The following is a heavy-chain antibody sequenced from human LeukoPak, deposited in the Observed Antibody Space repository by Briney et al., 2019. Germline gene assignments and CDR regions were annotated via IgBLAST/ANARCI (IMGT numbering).Heavy chain of an antibody. J-gene: IGHJ4*02. D-gene: IGHD3-22*01. CDR1: GFTFGSYA. CDR3: AIMHGYYDGSGYWVQ. Sequence: GGSLRLSCAASGFTFGSYAMSWVRPAPGKGLEWVSFISPNADRTSKADSVEGRFTISRDNPRNTLYLQMNSLRDDDTAVYYCAIMHGYYDGSGYWVQWGQGTLVTVSS. CDR2: ISPNADRT. V-gene: IGHV3-23*01.